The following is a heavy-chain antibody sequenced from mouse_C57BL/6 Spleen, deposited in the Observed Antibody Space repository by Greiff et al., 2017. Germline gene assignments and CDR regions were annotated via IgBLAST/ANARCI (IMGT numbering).Heavy chain of an antibody. J-gene: IGHJ3*01. Sequence: VQLQQSGPELVKPGASVKISCKASGYTFTDYYMNWVKQSHGKSLEWIGDINPNNGGTSYNQKFKGKATLTVDKSSSTAYMALRSLTSEDSAVYYCARYGNYAWFAYWGQGTLVTVAA. V-gene: IGHV1-26*01. CDR1: GYTFTDYY. D-gene: IGHD2-1*01. CDR2: INPNNGGT. CDR3: ARYGNYAWFAY.